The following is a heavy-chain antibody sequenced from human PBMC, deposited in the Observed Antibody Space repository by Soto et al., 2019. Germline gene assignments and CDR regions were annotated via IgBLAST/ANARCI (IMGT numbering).Heavy chain of an antibody. Sequence: QVQLVESGGGVVQPGRSLRLSCAASGFTFSSYGMHWVRQAPGKGLEWVAVIWYDGSNKYYADSVKGRFTISRDNSKHTLYLQMNSLRAEDTAVYYCARDGTPYYYYMDVWGKGTTVTVSS. V-gene: IGHV3-33*01. D-gene: IGHD1-26*01. CDR3: ARDGTPYYYYMDV. CDR1: GFTFSSYG. J-gene: IGHJ6*03. CDR2: IWYDGSNK.